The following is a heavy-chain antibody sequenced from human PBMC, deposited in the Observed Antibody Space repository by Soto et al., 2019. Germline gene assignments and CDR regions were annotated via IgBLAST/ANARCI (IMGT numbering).Heavy chain of an antibody. D-gene: IGHD6-6*01. Sequence: QVQLVESGGGVVQPGRSLRLSCAASGFTFSSYGMHWVRQAPGKGLEWVAVISYDGSNKYYADSVKGRFTISRDNSKNTLYLQMNSLRAEDTAVYYCAELDSSSSGGYWGQGTLVTVSS. V-gene: IGHV3-30*03. CDR2: ISYDGSNK. CDR1: GFTFSSYG. CDR3: AELDSSSSGGY. J-gene: IGHJ4*02.